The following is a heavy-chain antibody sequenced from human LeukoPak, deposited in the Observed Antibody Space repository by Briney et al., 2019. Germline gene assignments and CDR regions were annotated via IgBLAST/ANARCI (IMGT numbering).Heavy chain of an antibody. CDR3: ARGNPYYDFWSGHYYYYYYMDV. D-gene: IGHD3-3*01. V-gene: IGHV1-8*03. J-gene: IGHJ6*03. Sequence: GASVKVSCKASGYTFTSYDINWGRQAPGQGLEWMGWMNPNSGNTGYAQKFQGRVTITRNTSISTAYMELSSLRSEDTAVYYCARGNPYYDFWSGHYYYYYYMDVWGKGTTVTVSS. CDR2: MNPNSGNT. CDR1: GYTFTSYD.